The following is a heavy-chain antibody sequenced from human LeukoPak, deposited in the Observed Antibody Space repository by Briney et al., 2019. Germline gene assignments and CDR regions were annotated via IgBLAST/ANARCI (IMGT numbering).Heavy chain of an antibody. V-gene: IGHV4-59*12. J-gene: IGHJ4*02. D-gene: IGHD6-19*01. Sequence: PSETLSLTCSVSADSITRYYLSWIRQPPGKGLEWIGYMFHTGSTSYNPSLKSRVTMSVGTSKNKFSLKLSSVTAADTAVYYCAREIEVAGRGLDYWGQGTLVTVSS. CDR1: ADSITRYY. CDR2: MFHTGST. CDR3: AREIEVAGRGLDY.